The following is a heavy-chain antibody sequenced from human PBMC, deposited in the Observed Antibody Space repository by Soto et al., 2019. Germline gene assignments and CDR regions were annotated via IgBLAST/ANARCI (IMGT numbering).Heavy chain of an antibody. CDR2: ISYDGSNK. J-gene: IGHJ4*02. V-gene: IGHV3-30*18. D-gene: IGHD3-16*02. CDR3: AKAYVWGSYRPDY. CDR1: GFTFSSYG. Sequence: LGLSCAASGFTFSSYGMHWVRQAPGKGLEWVAVISYDGSNKYYADSVKGRSTISRDNSKNTLYLQMNSLRAEDTAVYYCAKAYVWGSYRPDYWGQGTLVTVSS.